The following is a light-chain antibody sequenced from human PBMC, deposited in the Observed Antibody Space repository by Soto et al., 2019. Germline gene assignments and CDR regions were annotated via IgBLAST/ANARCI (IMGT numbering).Light chain of an antibody. J-gene: IGKJ2*01. Sequence: EIVMTQSPATLSVSPGERATLSCRASQSVSDNLAWYQQKPGQAPRLLIYGASTRATGIPARFSGSGSGTEYTLTIRSLQSEDFAVYYCQQSNNWPYTFGQGTKLDSK. V-gene: IGKV3-15*01. CDR2: GAS. CDR3: QQSNNWPYT. CDR1: QSVSDN.